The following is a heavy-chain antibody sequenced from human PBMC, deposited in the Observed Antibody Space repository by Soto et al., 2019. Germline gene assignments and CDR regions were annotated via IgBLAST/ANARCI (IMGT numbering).Heavy chain of an antibody. V-gene: IGHV4-30-4*01. D-gene: IGHD6-6*01. CDR1: GGSISSGDYY. CDR3: ARVTTPSSSPGYYYYGMDV. Sequence: SETLSLTCTVSGGSISSGDYYWSWIRQPPGKGLEWIGYIYYSGSTYYNPSLKSRVTISVDTSKNQFSLKLSSVTAADTAVYYCARVTTPSSSPGYYYYGMDVWGQGTTVTVSS. CDR2: IYYSGST. J-gene: IGHJ6*02.